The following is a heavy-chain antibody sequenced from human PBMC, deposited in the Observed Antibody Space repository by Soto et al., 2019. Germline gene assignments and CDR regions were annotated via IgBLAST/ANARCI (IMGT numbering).Heavy chain of an antibody. D-gene: IGHD3-16*01. CDR1: GGSISSGDYY. V-gene: IGHV4-30-4*01. J-gene: IGHJ5*02. CDR3: ARASTGELWVYANWFDP. CDR2: IYYSGGT. Sequence: QVQLQESGPGLVKPSQTLSLTCTVSGGSISSGDYYWSWIRQPPGKGLEWIGFIYYSGGTYYKPSTKSRVTISVDTSKNKFSLNLSSVTAADTAVYYCARASTGELWVYANWFDPWGPGTLVTVSS.